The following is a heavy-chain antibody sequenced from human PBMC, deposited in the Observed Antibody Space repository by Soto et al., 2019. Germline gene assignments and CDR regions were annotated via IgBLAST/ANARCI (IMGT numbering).Heavy chain of an antibody. D-gene: IGHD6-6*01. CDR1: GGSIRSGGYY. CDR3: SRELLRHPPSSFHY. J-gene: IGHJ4*02. V-gene: IGHV4-31*03. Sequence: SETLSLTCTVSGGSIRSGGYYWSWIRQHPGKGLEWIGYIYYSGSTYYNPSLKSRVTISVDTSKDQFSLKLSSVTAAYTPVYYFSRELLRHPPSSFHYPGPGTLVTVSS. CDR2: IYYSGST.